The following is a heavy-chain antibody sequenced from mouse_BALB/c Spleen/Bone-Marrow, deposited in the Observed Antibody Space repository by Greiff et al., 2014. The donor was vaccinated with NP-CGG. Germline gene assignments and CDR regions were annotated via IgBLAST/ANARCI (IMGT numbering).Heavy chain of an antibody. J-gene: IGHJ4*01. CDR1: GYTFTSYW. CDR3: TRGDYPYFPMDY. D-gene: IGHD2-4*01. Sequence: LQQSGSELVRPGASVKLSCKASGYTFTSYWMHWVKQRPGQGLEWIGNIYPGSGSTKFDEKFKNKATLTVDTSSSAAYMQLRSLTSEDSAVYYCTRGDYPYFPMDYWGQGTSVTVSS. V-gene: IGHV1S22*01. CDR2: IYPGSGST.